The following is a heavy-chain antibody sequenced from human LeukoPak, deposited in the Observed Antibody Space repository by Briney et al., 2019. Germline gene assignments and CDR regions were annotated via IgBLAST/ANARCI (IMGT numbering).Heavy chain of an antibody. CDR3: VRDMEPLRYFDT. V-gene: IGHV3-23*01. Sequence: GGSLRLSCAASRFTFSSYAMSWVCQAPGKGLEWVSAISKNTVDTYYADSVKGRLTISRDSSKNTVYLQMNSLRAEDTAVYYCVRDMEPLRYFDTWGQGTPVTVSS. J-gene: IGHJ4*02. CDR1: RFTFSSYA. D-gene: IGHD3-9*01. CDR2: ISKNTVDT.